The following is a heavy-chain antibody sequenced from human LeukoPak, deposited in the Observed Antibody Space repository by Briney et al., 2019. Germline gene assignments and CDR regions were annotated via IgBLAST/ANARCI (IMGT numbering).Heavy chain of an antibody. D-gene: IGHD5-24*01. V-gene: IGHV4-39*07. J-gene: IGHJ4*02. CDR3: ARSRGWLQSHPLGY. Sequence: SETLSLTCTVSGGSISSSSYYWGWIRQPPGKGLECIGEIHHSGSTNYNPSLKSRVTLSVDTSKNQLSLKLSSVTAADTAVYYCARSRGWLQSHPLGYWGQGTLVTVSS. CDR1: GGSISSSSYY. CDR2: IHHSGST.